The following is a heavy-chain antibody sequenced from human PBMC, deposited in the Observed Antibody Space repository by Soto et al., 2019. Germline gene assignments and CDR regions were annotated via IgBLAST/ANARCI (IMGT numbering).Heavy chain of an antibody. CDR2: IIPIFGTA. Sequence: SVKVSCKASGGTFSSYAISWVRQAPGQGLEWMGGIIPIFGTANYAQKFQGRVTITADESTSTAYMGLSSLRSEDTAVYYCARDFSARWLQLSTYFDYWGQGTLVTVSS. CDR3: ARDFSARWLQLSTYFDY. CDR1: GGTFSSYA. J-gene: IGHJ4*02. V-gene: IGHV1-69*13. D-gene: IGHD5-12*01.